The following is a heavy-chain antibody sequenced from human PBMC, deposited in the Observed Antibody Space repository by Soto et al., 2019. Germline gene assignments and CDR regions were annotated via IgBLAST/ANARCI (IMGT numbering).Heavy chain of an antibody. J-gene: IGHJ4*02. CDR3: ASAGAVAHTQRSAY. D-gene: IGHD6-19*01. CDR2: ISAYNGNT. V-gene: IGHV1-18*01. Sequence: SVKVSCQATGSTFTSYDISWVRQARVQGLEWMGWISAYNGNTNYAQKLQGRVTMTTDTSTSPAYMELRSLRSDDTAVYYWASAGAVAHTQRSAYRGQGTLGTVSS. CDR1: GSTFTSYD.